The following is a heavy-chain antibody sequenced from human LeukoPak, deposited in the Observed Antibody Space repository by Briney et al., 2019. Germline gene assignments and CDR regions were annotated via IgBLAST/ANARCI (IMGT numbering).Heavy chain of an antibody. V-gene: IGHV3-7*03. J-gene: IGHJ4*02. D-gene: IGHD3-16*01. CDR1: EFTFSNYW. Sequence: PGGSLRLSCAASEFTFSNYWMTWVRQAPGKGLEWVANINEDETAKYYVGSVKGRFTISRDNAKNLLYLQMNSLRAEDTAIYYCVKDERDAYYEFWGQGTLVTVSS. CDR2: INEDETAK. CDR3: VKDERDAYYEF.